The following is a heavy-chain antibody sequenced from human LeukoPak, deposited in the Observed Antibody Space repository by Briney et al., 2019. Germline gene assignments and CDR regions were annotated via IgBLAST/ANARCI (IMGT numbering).Heavy chain of an antibody. CDR2: ISNSGSA. D-gene: IGHD2-2*02. J-gene: IGHJ3*02. CDR1: GDSFNSYY. CDR3: ARHIPGKRAYDI. V-gene: IGHV4-59*08. Sequence: SKTLSLTCTVSGDSFNSYYWSWIRQPPGKGLEWIGYISNSGSATYNPSLNSPVTISLDASKSQLSLRLSSVTAADTAMYYCARHIPGKRAYDIWGQGTMVTVSS.